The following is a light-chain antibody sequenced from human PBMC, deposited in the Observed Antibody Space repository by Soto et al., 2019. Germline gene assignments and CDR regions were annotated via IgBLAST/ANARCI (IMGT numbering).Light chain of an antibody. J-gene: IGKJ3*01. CDR1: QGSSNY. V-gene: IGKV1-27*01. Sequence: DIQMTQSPSSLSASVGDRVTITCRASQGSSNYLAWYQQKPWKVPKLLIYAASTLQSRVPSRFSGSESGTHFTLTISSLQPEDVATYYCQNYNSVPVTFGPGTKVDIK. CDR3: QNYNSVPVT. CDR2: AAS.